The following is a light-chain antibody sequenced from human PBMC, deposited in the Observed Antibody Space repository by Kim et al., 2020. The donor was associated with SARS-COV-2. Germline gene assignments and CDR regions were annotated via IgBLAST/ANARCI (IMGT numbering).Light chain of an antibody. V-gene: IGLV1-47*01. CDR1: SANVGTNY. Sequence: GQSVTLSCSRSSANVGTNYVYWDQQLPATAPKLLIYQHNQRPSGVPDRFSGSKPGTSASLAISGLRSEDEAYYYCAAWDDILSGRVFGGGTQLTVL. CDR2: QHN. CDR3: AAWDDILSGRV. J-gene: IGLJ3*02.